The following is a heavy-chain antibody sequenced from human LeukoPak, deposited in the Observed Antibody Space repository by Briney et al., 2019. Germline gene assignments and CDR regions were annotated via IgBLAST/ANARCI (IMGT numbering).Heavy chain of an antibody. D-gene: IGHD5-18*01. V-gene: IGHV1-69*05. CDR2: IIPIFGTA. CDR1: GGTFSSYA. J-gene: IGHJ4*02. CDR3: ARQAMVTQYYFDH. Sequence: SVKVSCKASGGTFSSYAISWVRQAPGQGLEWMGRIIPIFGTANYAQKFQGRVTITTDESTSTAYMELSSLRSEDTAVYYCARQAMVTQYYFDHWGQGTLVTVSS.